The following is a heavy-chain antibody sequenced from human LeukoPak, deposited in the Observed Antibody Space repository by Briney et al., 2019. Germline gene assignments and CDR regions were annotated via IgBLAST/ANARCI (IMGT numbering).Heavy chain of an antibody. J-gene: IGHJ4*02. CDR1: GFTFSSYS. Sequence: GGSLRLSYAASGFTFSSYSMNWVRQAPGKGLEWVSYISRSSSSIYYTDSVKGRFTISRDNAKNSLYLQMNSLRAEDTAVYYCAREEPLHGAGWYCDYWGQGTLVTVSS. CDR3: AREEPLHGAGWYCDY. V-gene: IGHV3-48*01. D-gene: IGHD6-19*01. CDR2: ISRSSSSI.